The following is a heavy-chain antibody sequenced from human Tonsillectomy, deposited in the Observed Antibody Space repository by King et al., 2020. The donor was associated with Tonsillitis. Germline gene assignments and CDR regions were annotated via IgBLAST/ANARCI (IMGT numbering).Heavy chain of an antibody. D-gene: IGHD3-9*01. J-gene: IGHJ6*02. CDR1: GFTFSNYG. Sequence: VQLVESGGGVVQPGGSLRLSCAASGFTFSNYGMNWVRQAPGKGLEWVAFIRYDGTNKYYADSGKGRFTISRDKSKNTLYLQMNRLRAEDTGVYYCDSADICTGDRPKYSYYGMDVWGQGPTVTVSS. V-gene: IGHV3-30*02. CDR3: DSADICTGDRPKYSYYGMDV. CDR2: IRYDGTNK.